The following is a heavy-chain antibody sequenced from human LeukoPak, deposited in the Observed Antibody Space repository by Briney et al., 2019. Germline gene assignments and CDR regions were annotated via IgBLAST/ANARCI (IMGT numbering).Heavy chain of an antibody. CDR2: IYHSGSI. CDR3: AGYYDFWSGHLGELPYYYYMDV. J-gene: IGHJ6*03. V-gene: IGHV4-30-2*01. CDR1: GGSISSGGYY. Sequence: SETLSLTCTVSGGSISSGGYYWSWIRQPPGKGLEWIGYIYHSGSIYYNPSLKSRVTISVDKSKNHFSLNLNSVTAADTAVYYCAGYYDFWSGHLGELPYYYYMDVWGKGTTVTVS. D-gene: IGHD3-3*01.